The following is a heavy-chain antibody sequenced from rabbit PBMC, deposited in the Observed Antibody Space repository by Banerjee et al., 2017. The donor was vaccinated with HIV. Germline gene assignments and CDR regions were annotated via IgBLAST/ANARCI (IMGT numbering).Heavy chain of an antibody. Sequence: QEDLEDTGGDLVEPEGSLTNPCRVSSFSLSIQYVMCRVRQAPGKGLEWIGCMNRSSRNVFYASWATGRFTISKTSSTTVALQMTSLTAADTATYFCARDLAGVIGWNFDLWGPGTLVTVS. CDR2: MNRSSRNV. CDR1: SFSLSIQYV. D-gene: IGHD4-1*01. J-gene: IGHJ4*01. V-gene: IGHV1S45*01. CDR3: ARDLAGVIGWNFDL.